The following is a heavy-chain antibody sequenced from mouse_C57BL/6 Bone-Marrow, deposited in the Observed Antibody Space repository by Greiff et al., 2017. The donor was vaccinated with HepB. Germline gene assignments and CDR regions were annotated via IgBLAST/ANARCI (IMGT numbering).Heavy chain of an antibody. CDR2: IDPSDSYT. CDR3: ARPYGSSWFAY. V-gene: IGHV1-50*01. Sequence: QVQLKQPGAELVKPGASVKLSCKASGYTFTSYWMQWVKQRPGQGLEWIGEIDPSDSYTNYNQKFKGKATLTVDTSSSTAYMQLSSLTSEDSAVYYCARPYGSSWFAYWGQGTLVTVSA. CDR1: GYTFTSYW. J-gene: IGHJ3*01. D-gene: IGHD1-1*01.